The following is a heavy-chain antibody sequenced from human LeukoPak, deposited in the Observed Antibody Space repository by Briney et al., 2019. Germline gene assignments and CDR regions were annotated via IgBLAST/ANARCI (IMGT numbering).Heavy chain of an antibody. CDR3: ARHLIGEGSRDWYFDL. D-gene: IGHD3-10*01. Sequence: SETLSLTCTVSGGSISSSSYYWGWIRQPPGKGLEWIGSIYYSGSTYYNPSLKSRATISVDTSKNQFSLKLSSVTAADTAVYYCARHLIGEGSRDWYFDLWGRGTLVTVSS. V-gene: IGHV4-39*01. J-gene: IGHJ2*01. CDR1: GGSISSSSYY. CDR2: IYYSGST.